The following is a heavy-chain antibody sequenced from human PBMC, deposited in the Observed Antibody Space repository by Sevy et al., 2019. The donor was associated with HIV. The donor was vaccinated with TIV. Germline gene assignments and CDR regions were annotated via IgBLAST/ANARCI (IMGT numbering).Heavy chain of an antibody. Sequence: ASVKVSCKVSGYTLTELSMHWLRQAPGKGLEWVGSFDPEDGETVYEHNFQGRVSMTEETSTETAYMEVISLKFEDTAVYYCATTKDYYDSSGYPFDYWGQGTLVTVSS. CDR2: FDPEDGET. D-gene: IGHD3-22*01. CDR1: GYTLTELS. J-gene: IGHJ4*02. CDR3: ATTKDYYDSSGYPFDY. V-gene: IGHV1-24*01.